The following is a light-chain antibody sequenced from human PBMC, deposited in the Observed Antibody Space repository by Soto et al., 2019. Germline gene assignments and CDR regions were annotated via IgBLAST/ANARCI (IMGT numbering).Light chain of an antibody. V-gene: IGKV1-5*01. CDR2: DAS. J-gene: IGKJ5*01. Sequence: DIQMTQSPSTLSASIGDRVTITCRASESIRTWLAWYQHKPGKAPKFLIYDASSLESGVPSRISGSGSGTEFTLTISGLQPDDFATYYCQQYNTYSAFGQGTRLEIK. CDR3: QQYNTYSA. CDR1: ESIRTW.